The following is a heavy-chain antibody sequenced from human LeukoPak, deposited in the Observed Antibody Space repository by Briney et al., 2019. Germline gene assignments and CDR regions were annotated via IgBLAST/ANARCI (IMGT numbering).Heavy chain of an antibody. D-gene: IGHD2-15*01. V-gene: IGHV1-2*02. J-gene: IGHJ6*03. CDR3: ARARAEDFGYMDV. CDR2: INPNSGGT. CDR1: GYTFTGYY. Sequence: ASVKVSCKASGYTFTGYYMHWVRQAPGQGLEWMGWINPNSGGTNYAQKFQGRVTMTRDTSISTAYMELSRLRSDDTAVYYCARARAEDFGYMDVWGKGTTVTISS.